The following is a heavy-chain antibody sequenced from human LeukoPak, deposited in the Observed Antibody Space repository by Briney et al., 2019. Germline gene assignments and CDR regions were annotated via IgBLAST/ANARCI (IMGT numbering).Heavy chain of an antibody. CDR3: ARDIVVVPAAMPDY. J-gene: IGHJ4*02. D-gene: IGHD2-2*01. V-gene: IGHV3-23*01. CDR2: ISGSGGST. CDR1: GFTFSSYA. Sequence: GGSLRLSCAASGFTFSSYAMSWVRQAPGKGLEWVSAISGSGGSTYYADSVKGRFTISRDNAKNSLYLQMNSLRAEDTAVYYCARDIVVVPAAMPDYWGQGTLVTVSS.